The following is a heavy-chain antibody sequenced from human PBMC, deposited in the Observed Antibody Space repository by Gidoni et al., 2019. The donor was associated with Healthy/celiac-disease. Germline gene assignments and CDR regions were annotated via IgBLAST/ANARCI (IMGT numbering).Heavy chain of an antibody. Sequence: QLQLQESGPGLVKPSETLSLTCTVSGGPISSSSYYWGWIRQPPGKGLEWIGSTHYSGSTYYNPSLKSRVTISVDTSKNQFSLKLSSVTAADTAVYYCARITVTTRYYYYGMDVWGQGTTVTVSS. CDR1: GGPISSSSYY. CDR3: ARITVTTRYYYYGMDV. D-gene: IGHD4-4*01. CDR2: THYSGST. V-gene: IGHV4-39*01. J-gene: IGHJ6*02.